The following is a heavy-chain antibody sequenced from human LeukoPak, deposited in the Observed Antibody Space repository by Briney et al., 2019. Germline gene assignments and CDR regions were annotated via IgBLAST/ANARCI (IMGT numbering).Heavy chain of an antibody. CDR2: IWYDGSNK. D-gene: IGHD2-2*01. J-gene: IGHJ4*02. V-gene: IGHV3-33*01. CDR1: GFTFSSYG. Sequence: GRSLRLSCAASGFTFSSYGMHWVRQAPGKGLEGVAVIWYDGSNKYYADSVKGRFTISRDNSKNTLYLQMNSLRAEDTAVYYCARDQAAHRYCSSTSCYLFDYWGQGTLVTVSS. CDR3: ARDQAAHRYCSSTSCYLFDY.